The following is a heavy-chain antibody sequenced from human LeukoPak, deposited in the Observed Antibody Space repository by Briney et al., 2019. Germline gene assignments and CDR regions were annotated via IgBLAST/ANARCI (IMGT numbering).Heavy chain of an antibody. CDR3: ARGPRSSIAARPTQYYYYMDV. J-gene: IGHJ6*03. CDR2: IGTAGDT. Sequence: GGPLRLSCAASGFTFSSYDMHWVRQATGKGLEWVSAIGTAGDTYYPGSVKGRFTISRENAKNSLYLQMNSLRAGDTAAYYCARGPRSSIAARPTQYYYYMDVWGKGTTVTVSS. V-gene: IGHV3-13*01. CDR1: GFTFSSYD. D-gene: IGHD6-6*01.